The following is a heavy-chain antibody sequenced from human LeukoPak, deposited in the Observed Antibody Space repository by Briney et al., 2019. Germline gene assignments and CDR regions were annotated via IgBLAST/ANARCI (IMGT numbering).Heavy chain of an antibody. CDR3: AKDMYETGTTGGAATCPDY. CDR1: GFSFSSYS. V-gene: IGHV3-30*02. CDR2: IRYDGSNE. D-gene: IGHD1-1*01. Sequence: GGSLRLSCVVSGFSFSSYSMHWVRQAPGKGLEWVAFIRYDGSNEYYTDSVKGRFTISRDKYKNTLYLQMNSLRPEDTAVYYCAKDMYETGTTGGAATCPDYWGQGTLVTVSS. J-gene: IGHJ4*02.